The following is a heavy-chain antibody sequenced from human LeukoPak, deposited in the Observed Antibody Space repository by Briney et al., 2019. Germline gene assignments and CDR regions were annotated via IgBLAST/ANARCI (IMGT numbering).Heavy chain of an antibody. J-gene: IGHJ3*02. D-gene: IGHD2-2*01. CDR2: FDPEDGET. V-gene: IGHV1-24*01. CDR3: ATDTRALDAFDI. CDR1: GYTLTELS. Sequence: ASVKVSCKVSGYTLTELSMHWVRQAPGKGLEWMGGFDPEDGETIYAQKFQGRVTMTEDTSTDTAYMELSSLRSEDTAVYYCATDTRALDAFDIWGQGTMVTVSS.